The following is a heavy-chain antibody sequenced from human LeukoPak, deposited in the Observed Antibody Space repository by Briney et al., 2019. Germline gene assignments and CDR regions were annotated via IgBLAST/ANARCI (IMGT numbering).Heavy chain of an antibody. CDR3: ARGGGLDV. J-gene: IGHJ6*02. CDR2: VSYDGNNK. V-gene: IGHV3-30-3*01. CDR1: GFTFSNSA. Sequence: GGSLRLSCAASGFTFSNSAMHWVRQAPGKGLEWVAFVSYDGNNKYYADSVKGRFTISRDNAKNSLYLQMSNLRAEDTAVYFCARGGGLDVWGQGATVTVSS. D-gene: IGHD3-16*01.